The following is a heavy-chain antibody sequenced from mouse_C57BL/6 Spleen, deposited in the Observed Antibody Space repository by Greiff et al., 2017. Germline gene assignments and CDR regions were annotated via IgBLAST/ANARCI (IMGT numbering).Heavy chain of an antibody. D-gene: IGHD2-12*01. V-gene: IGHV1-64*01. Sequence: QVQLQQPGAELVKPGASVKLSCEASGYTFTSYWMHWVKQRPGQGLEWIGMIHPNSGSTNYNEKFKSKATLTVDKSSSTAYMQLSSLTSEDSAVYYCARSGYYREYYAMDYWGQGTSVTVSS. CDR2: IHPNSGST. J-gene: IGHJ4*01. CDR1: GYTFTSYW. CDR3: ARSGYYREYYAMDY.